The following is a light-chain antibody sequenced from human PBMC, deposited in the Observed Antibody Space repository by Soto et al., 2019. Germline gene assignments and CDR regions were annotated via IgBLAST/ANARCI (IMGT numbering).Light chain of an antibody. CDR2: GAS. J-gene: IGKJ4*01. V-gene: IGKV3-15*01. CDR1: QSVSSN. CDR3: QQYHNWPPLT. Sequence: EIVMTQSPATLSVSPGERATLSCRASQSVSSNLAWYQQKPGQAPRLLIYGASTRATGIPARFSGSRSGTEFTLTITSLQSEDFAVYYCQQYHNWPPLTFGGGTKVEIK.